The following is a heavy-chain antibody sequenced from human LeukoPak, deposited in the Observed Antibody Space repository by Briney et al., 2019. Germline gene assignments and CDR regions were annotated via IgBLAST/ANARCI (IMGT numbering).Heavy chain of an antibody. D-gene: IGHD1-26*01. J-gene: IGHJ3*02. CDR3: ARDSGSYMSGAFDI. CDR1: GGTFSSYA. Sequence: ASVKVSCKASGGTFSSYAISWVRQAPGQGLEWMGWISAYNGNTNYAQKLQGRVTMTTDTSTSTAYMELRSLRSDDTAVYYCARDSGSYMSGAFDIWGQGTMVTVSS. CDR2: ISAYNGNT. V-gene: IGHV1-18*01.